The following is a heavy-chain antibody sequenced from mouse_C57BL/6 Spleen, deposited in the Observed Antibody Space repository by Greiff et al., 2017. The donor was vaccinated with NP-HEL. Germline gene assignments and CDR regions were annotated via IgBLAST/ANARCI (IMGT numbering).Heavy chain of an antibody. Sequence: VQLQQSGAELVRPGTSVKVSCKASGYAFTNYLIEWVKQRPGQGLEWIGVINPGSGGTNYNEKFKGKATLTADKSSSTAYMQLSSLTSEDSAVYFCARGGYYYGSSYRWYFDVWGTGTTVTVSS. V-gene: IGHV1-54*01. D-gene: IGHD1-1*01. CDR1: GYAFTNYL. J-gene: IGHJ1*03. CDR2: INPGSGGT. CDR3: ARGGYYYGSSYRWYFDV.